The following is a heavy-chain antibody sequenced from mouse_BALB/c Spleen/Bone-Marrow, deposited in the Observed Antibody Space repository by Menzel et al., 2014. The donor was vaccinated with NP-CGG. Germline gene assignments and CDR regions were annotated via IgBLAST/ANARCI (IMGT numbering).Heavy chain of an antibody. V-gene: IGHV5-17*02. D-gene: IGHD2-4*01. CDR3: TRKGALITHYYAMDY. CDR2: ISSGSSTI. Sequence: EVQGVESGGGLVQPGGSRKLSCAASGFTFSGFGMRWVRQAPEKGLEWAAYISSGSSTIYYADTVKGRFTISRDNPKNTLFLQMTSLRSEDTAMYYCTRKGALITHYYAMDYWGQGTSVTVSS. J-gene: IGHJ4*01. CDR1: GFTFSGFG.